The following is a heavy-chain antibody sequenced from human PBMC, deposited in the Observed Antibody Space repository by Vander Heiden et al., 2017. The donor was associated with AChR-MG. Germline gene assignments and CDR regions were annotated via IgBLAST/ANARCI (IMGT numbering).Heavy chain of an antibody. J-gene: IGHJ4*02. CDR3: TRGADSEY. CDR1: GFTFSGSA. Sequence: EVQLVESGGGLVQPGGSLKLSCAASGFTFSGSAMHWVRQASGKGLEWVGRIRSKANSYATAYAASVKGRFTISRDDSKNTAYLQMNSLKTEDTAVYYCTRGADSEYWGQGTLVTVSS. CDR2: IRSKANSYAT. V-gene: IGHV3-73*02. D-gene: IGHD1-26*01.